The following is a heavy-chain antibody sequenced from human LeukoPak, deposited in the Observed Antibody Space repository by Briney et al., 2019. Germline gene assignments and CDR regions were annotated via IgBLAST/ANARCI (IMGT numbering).Heavy chain of an antibody. Sequence: ASVKVSCKASGYTFTSYGISWVRQAPGQGLEWMGWVSAYNGNTNHAQKLQGRVTMTTDTSTSTAYMELRSLRSDDTAVYYCARGHRYCSSTSCYDAAGFDYWGQGTLVTVSS. J-gene: IGHJ4*02. CDR3: ARGHRYCSSTSCYDAAGFDY. CDR2: VSAYNGNT. V-gene: IGHV1-18*01. CDR1: GYTFTSYG. D-gene: IGHD2-2*01.